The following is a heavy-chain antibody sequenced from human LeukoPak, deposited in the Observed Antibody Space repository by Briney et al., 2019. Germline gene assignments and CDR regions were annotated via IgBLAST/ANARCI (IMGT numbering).Heavy chain of an antibody. J-gene: IGHJ6*03. CDR3: ARVKDPGGYYYYYYMDV. Sequence: PSETLSLTCTVSGYSISSGYYWGWIRQPPGKGLEWIGSIYHSGTTYYNPSLKSRVTISVDTSKNQFSLKLSSVTAADTAMYYCARVKDPGGYYYYYYMDVWGKGTTVTVSS. V-gene: IGHV4-38-2*02. CDR1: GYSISSGYY. CDR2: IYHSGTT. D-gene: IGHD3-16*01.